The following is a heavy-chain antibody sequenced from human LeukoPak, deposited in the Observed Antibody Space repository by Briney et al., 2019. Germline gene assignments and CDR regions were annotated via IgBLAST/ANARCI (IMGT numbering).Heavy chain of an antibody. V-gene: IGHV3-30-3*01. CDR1: GFTFSSYA. CDR2: ISYDGSNK. J-gene: IGHJ4*02. D-gene: IGHD6-19*01. Sequence: GGSLRLSCAASGFTFSSYAMHWVRQAPGKGLEWVAVISYDGSNKYYADSVKGRFTISRDNSKNTLYLQMNSLRAEDTAVYYCAKESTGYSSGGDPALDYWGQGTLVTVSS. CDR3: AKESTGYSSGGDPALDY.